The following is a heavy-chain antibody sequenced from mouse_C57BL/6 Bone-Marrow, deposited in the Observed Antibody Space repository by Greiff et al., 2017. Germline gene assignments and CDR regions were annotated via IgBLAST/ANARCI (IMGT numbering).Heavy chain of an antibody. D-gene: IGHD1-1*01. V-gene: IGHV10-1*01. J-gene: IGHJ2*01. CDR3: FTRYYGNPHYFAY. CDR2: IRSKSNNYAT. Sequence: EVQVVESGGGLVQPKGSLKLSCAASGFSFNTYAMNWVRQAPGKGLEWVARIRSKSNNYATYYADSVKDRFTISRDDSDSMLYLQMNNINTAETAMSYYFTRYYGNPHYFAYWGQGTTLTVSS. CDR1: GFSFNTYA.